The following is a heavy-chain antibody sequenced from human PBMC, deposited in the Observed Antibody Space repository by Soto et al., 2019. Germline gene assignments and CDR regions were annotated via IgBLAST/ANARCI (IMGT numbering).Heavy chain of an antibody. CDR1: GYTFTSYV. V-gene: IGHV1-8*01. Sequence: QLQLGQSGAKGKKLGASLKVSCKASGYTFTSYVINWVRQATGQGLEWMGWMNPNSGNTDYAQKFQGRVTMTRNTSISTAYMELSSLRSEDTAVYYCARERSAAGAGWFDPWGQGTLVTVSS. CDR3: ARERSAAGAGWFDP. J-gene: IGHJ5*02. D-gene: IGHD6-13*01. CDR2: MNPNSGNT.